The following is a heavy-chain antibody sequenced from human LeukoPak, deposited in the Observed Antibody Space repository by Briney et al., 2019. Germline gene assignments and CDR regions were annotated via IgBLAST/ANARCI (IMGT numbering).Heavy chain of an antibody. Sequence: PGGSLRLSCAASGLTFGNYAMSWFRQAPGKGLEWVSGITSGFTPHYADSVKGRFTISRDNSKNTFHLQMNSLRAEDTAVYYCAKDYSDSRVGDVFFEYWGQGTLVTVSS. J-gene: IGHJ4*02. D-gene: IGHD1-26*01. CDR3: AKDYSDSRVGDVFFEY. CDR2: ITSGFTP. V-gene: IGHV3-23*01. CDR1: GLTFGNYA.